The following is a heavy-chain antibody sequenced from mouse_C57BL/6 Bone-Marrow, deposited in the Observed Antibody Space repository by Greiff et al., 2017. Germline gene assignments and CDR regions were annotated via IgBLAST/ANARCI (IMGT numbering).Heavy chain of an antibody. V-gene: IGHV1-64*01. CDR3: ARWTLYYYGSSWYFDV. CDR1: GYTFTSYW. Sequence: VQLQQPGAELVKPGASVKLSCKASGYTFTSYWMHWVKQWPGQGLEWIGMIHPNSGSTNYNEKFKSKATLTVDKSSSTAYMQLSSLTSEDSAVYYGARWTLYYYGSSWYFDVWGTGTTVTVSS. CDR2: IHPNSGST. J-gene: IGHJ1*03. D-gene: IGHD1-1*01.